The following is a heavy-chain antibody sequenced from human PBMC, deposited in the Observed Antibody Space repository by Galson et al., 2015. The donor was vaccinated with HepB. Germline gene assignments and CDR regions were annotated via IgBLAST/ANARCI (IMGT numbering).Heavy chain of an antibody. CDR2: ISWNSGSI. CDR3: AKGVRSWGKFDY. CDR1: GFTFDDYA. V-gene: IGHV3-9*01. J-gene: IGHJ4*02. Sequence: SLRLPCAASGFTFDDYAMHWVRQAPGQGLEWVSGISWNSGSIGYADSVKGRFTISRDNAKNSLYLQMNSLRAEDTALYYCAKGVRSWGKFDYWGQGTLVTVSS. D-gene: IGHD6-13*01.